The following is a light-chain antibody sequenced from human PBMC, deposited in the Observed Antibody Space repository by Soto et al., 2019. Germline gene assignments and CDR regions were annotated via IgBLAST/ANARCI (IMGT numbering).Light chain of an antibody. CDR2: EVS. CDR3: SSYTSSSTLCV. J-gene: IGLJ1*01. V-gene: IGLV2-14*01. Sequence: QSVLTQPASVSGSPGQSITISCTGTSSDVGGYNYVSWYQQHPGKAPKLMIYEVSNRPSGVSNRSSGSKSGNAASLTISGLQAEDEADYYCSSYTSSSTLCVFGTGTKVTVL. CDR1: SSDVGGYNY.